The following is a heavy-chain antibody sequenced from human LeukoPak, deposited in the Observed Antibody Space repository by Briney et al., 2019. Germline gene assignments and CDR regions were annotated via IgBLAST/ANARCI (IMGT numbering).Heavy chain of an antibody. CDR3: AREGPVAVAGLDY. V-gene: IGHV1-18*01. CDR1: GYTFTNYG. D-gene: IGHD6-19*01. J-gene: IGHJ4*02. CDR2: ISAYNGNT. Sequence: ASVKVSCKASGYTFTNYGISWVRPAPGQGLEWVGWISAYNGNTNYAQNLQDRVTMTTDTSTSAAYMELRSLISDDTAVYYCAREGPVAVAGLDYWGQGTLVTVSS.